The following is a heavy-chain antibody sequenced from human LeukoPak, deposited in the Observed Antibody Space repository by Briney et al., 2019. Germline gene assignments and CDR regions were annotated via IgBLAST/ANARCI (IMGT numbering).Heavy chain of an antibody. Sequence: GGSLRLSCAASGFTFSSYAMSWVRQAPGKGLEWVSGISSSSGNTYYAASVKGRFTISRDNSKNTLYLQMISLRAEDTAVYYCVSYYYDGGGYYWFVYWGRGTLVTVSS. J-gene: IGHJ4*02. CDR3: VSYYYDGGGYYWFVY. CDR1: GFTFSSYA. CDR2: ISSSSGNT. D-gene: IGHD3-22*01. V-gene: IGHV3-23*01.